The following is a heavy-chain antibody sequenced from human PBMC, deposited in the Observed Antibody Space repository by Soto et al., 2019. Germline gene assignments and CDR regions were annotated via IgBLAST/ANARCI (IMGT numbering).Heavy chain of an antibody. Sequence: QVQLVQSGAEVKKPGASVRVSCKASRYTITCCAMHWVRQAPGQRPEWMGWFNAGDGDTKYSQNFQGRFTIIRDTSASTVYMELSSLRPEDTAVYYCARDGEDKAAAAMVYWGQGTLVTVSS. D-gene: IGHD6-13*01. V-gene: IGHV1-3*01. CDR1: RYTITCCA. J-gene: IGHJ4*02. CDR3: ARDGEDKAAAAMVY. CDR2: FNAGDGDT.